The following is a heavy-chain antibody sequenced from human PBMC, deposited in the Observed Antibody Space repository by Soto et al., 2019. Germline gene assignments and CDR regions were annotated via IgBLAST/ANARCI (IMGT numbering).Heavy chain of an antibody. D-gene: IGHD3-16*01. J-gene: IGHJ6*02. CDR3: FFVDVYVTPSPPDV. CDR2: INTYNGNT. V-gene: IGHV1-18*01. CDR1: GYSFTRYG. Sequence: ASVKVSCKASGYSFTRYGIAWARQAPGQGLEWMGWINTYNGNTNYAQNLQGRVTLTTDTSTSTAYMELRSLRSNDTAIYYCFFVDVYVTPSPPDVLGQAPTVTVPS.